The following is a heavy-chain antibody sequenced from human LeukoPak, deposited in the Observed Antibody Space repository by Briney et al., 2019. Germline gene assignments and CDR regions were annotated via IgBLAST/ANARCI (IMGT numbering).Heavy chain of an antibody. D-gene: IGHD3-3*01. CDR1: GGSISIDY. CDR2: IYYSGST. J-gene: IGHJ4*02. CDR3: ARAVIIFGAAVAKGFDC. V-gene: IGHV4-59*01. Sequence: SETLSLTCTVSGGSISIDYWSWIRQPPGKGLEWIGYIYYSGSTDYNPSLKSRVTTSLDTSKNQFSLKLSSVTAADTAVYYCARAVIIFGAAVAKGFDCWGQGTLVTVSS.